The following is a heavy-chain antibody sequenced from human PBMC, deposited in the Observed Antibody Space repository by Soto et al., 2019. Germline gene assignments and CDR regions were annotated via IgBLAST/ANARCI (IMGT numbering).Heavy chain of an antibody. CDR1: GFTFNSYG. Sequence: GGSLRLSCAASGFTFNSYGMHWVRQGPGNGLEWVAFISYDSTKTYYADSVKGRFTISRDNAQNSQYLQMNTLRAEDTAVYYCARGHDFSFDYWGQGILVTVSS. V-gene: IGHV3-30*03. CDR2: ISYDSTKT. J-gene: IGHJ4*02. CDR3: ARGHDFSFDY. D-gene: IGHD1-1*01.